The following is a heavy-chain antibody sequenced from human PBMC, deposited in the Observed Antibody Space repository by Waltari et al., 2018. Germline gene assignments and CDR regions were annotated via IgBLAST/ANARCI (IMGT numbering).Heavy chain of an antibody. CDR1: RSHY. CDR2: IYYSGST. Sequence: RSHYWSWIRQPPGKGLEWIGYIYYSGSTNYNPSLKSRVTISVDTSKNQFSLKLSSVTAADTAVYYCARAQDAFDIWGQGTMVTVSS. V-gene: IGHV4-59*11. CDR3: ARAQDAFDI. J-gene: IGHJ3*02.